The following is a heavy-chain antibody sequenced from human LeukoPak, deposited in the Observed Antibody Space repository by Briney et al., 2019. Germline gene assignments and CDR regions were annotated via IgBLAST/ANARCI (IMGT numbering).Heavy chain of an antibody. CDR1: GFTFSSCG. Sequence: GWTPRLSCAASGFTFSSCGMSWVRQAPGKGLEWVSGINWNGGSTGYADSVKGRFTISRDNAKNSLYLQMNSLRAEDTALYYCARELRPYYDSSGYPVDYWGQGTLVTVSS. CDR3: ARELRPYYDSSGYPVDY. D-gene: IGHD3-22*01. J-gene: IGHJ4*02. CDR2: INWNGGST. V-gene: IGHV3-20*04.